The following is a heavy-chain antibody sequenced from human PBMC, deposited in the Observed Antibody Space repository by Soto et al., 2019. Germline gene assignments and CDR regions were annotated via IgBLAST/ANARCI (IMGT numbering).Heavy chain of an antibody. CDR1: GGTFSSYT. Sequence: QVQLVHSGAEVKKPGSSVKVSGKASGGTFSSYTISWVRQSPGQGLEWMGRIIPILGIANYAQKFQGRVTITEDKSTRRAYRELSSLRSEDTAVYYCASEVCLRTSCYVRASVYWGQGTLVTVSS. J-gene: IGHJ4*02. D-gene: IGHD2-2*01. CDR3: ASEVCLRTSCYVRASVY. V-gene: IGHV1-69*02. CDR2: IIPILGIA.